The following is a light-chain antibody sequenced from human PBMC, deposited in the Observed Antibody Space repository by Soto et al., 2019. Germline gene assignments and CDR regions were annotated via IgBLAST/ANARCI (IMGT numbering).Light chain of an antibody. CDR1: QSIGNF. CDR2: DAS. CDR3: QQYAGSPRT. Sequence: EIVLTQSPAILSLSPGERATLSCRASQSIGNFLAWYQQKPGQPPRLLIFDASNRAAGVPARFSGSGSGTDFTLTINRVEPEDFAVYFCQQYAGSPRTFGQGTKVDIK. V-gene: IGKV3-20*01. J-gene: IGKJ1*01.